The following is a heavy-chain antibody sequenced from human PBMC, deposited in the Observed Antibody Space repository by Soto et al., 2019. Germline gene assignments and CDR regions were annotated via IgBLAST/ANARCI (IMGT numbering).Heavy chain of an antibody. J-gene: IGHJ4*02. CDR1: GGSISSYY. CDR2: IYYSGST. Sequence: PSETLSLTCTVSGGSISSYYWSCIRQPPGKGLEWIGYIYYSGSTNYNPSLKSRVTISVDTSKNQFSLKLSSVTAADTAVYYCAREGGYNQVFDYWGQGTLVTVSS. V-gene: IGHV4-59*01. CDR3: AREGGYNQVFDY. D-gene: IGHD6-25*01.